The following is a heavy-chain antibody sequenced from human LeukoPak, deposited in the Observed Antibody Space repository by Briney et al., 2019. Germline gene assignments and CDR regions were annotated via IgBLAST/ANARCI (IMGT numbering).Heavy chain of an antibody. CDR2: ISSSGSTI. D-gene: IGHD3-22*01. Sequence: GGSLRLSCAASGFTFSSYEMNWVRQAPGKGLEWVSYISSSGSTIYYADSVKGRFTISRDNAKSSLYLQMNSLRAEDTAVYYCARARRDVVVITTPFEYWGQGTLVTVSS. CDR1: GFTFSSYE. CDR3: ARARRDVVVITTPFEY. V-gene: IGHV3-48*03. J-gene: IGHJ4*02.